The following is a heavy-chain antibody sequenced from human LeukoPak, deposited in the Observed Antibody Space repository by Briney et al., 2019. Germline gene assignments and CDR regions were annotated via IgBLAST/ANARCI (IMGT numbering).Heavy chain of an antibody. CDR3: AKDRS. CDR2: ISTSGAST. V-gene: IGHV3-23*01. J-gene: IGHJ4*02. CDR1: GFSFSSFA. Sequence: PGGSLRHSCAASGFSFSSFAMSWVRQAPGKGLEWVSSISTSGASTYYADSVKGRFTISRDNSKNTLYLQMNSLTDEDTAEYYCAKDRSWGQGTLVTVSS.